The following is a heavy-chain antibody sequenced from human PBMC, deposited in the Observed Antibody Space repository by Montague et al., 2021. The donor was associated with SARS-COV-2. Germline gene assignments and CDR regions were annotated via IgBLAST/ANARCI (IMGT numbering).Heavy chain of an antibody. D-gene: IGHD2-15*01. CDR3: ARGVVAAPPVVDY. J-gene: IGHJ4*02. CDR2: IAEGGGA. Sequence: SETLSLTCTVSGESFTYYHWYWIRQPPGNGLEWIGGIAEGGGANXNPSLKSRVTMSMDTSKRQLSLKLNSVTAGDTAVYYCARGVVAAPPVVDYWGRGALVTVSS. V-gene: IGHV4-59*12. CDR1: GESFTYYH.